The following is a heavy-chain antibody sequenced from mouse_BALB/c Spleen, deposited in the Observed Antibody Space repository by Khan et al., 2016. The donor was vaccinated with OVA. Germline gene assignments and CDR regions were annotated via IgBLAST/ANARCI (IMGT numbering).Heavy chain of an antibody. CDR3: ARGGKFAY. J-gene: IGHJ3*01. CDR2: ISTYYGDV. D-gene: IGHD1-1*02. V-gene: IGHV1S137*01. Sequence: QVQLQQSGAELVRPGVSVKISCKGSGYTFTDYAMHWVKQSHAKSLEWIGVISTYYGDVDYSQKFKGKATMTVDRSSSTAYMALARLTSEDSASYDCARGGKFAYWGQGTLVTVSA. CDR1: GYTFTDYA.